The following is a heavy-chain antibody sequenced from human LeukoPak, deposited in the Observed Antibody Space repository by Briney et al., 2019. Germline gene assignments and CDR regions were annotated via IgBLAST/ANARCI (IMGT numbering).Heavy chain of an antibody. CDR2: IWYDGSNK. CDR3: ARALITPKGSGWLYYDYYGMDV. CDR1: GFTFSSYG. D-gene: IGHD6-19*01. Sequence: GRSLRLSCAASGFTFSSYGMHWVRRAPGKGLEWVAVIWYDGSNKYYADSVKGRFTISRDNSKNTLYLQMNSLSAEYTAVYYCARALITPKGSGWLYYDYYGMDVGGKATTVTVS. J-gene: IGHJ6*04. V-gene: IGHV3-33*01.